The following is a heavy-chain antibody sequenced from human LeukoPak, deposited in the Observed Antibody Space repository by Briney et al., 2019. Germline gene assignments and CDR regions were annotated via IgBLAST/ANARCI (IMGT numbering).Heavy chain of an antibody. CDR3: ARGGSTFGY. CDR2: IRSSGDDT. CDR1: GFTFSDYF. Sequence: GGSLRLSCAASGFTFSDYFMSWIRQAPGKGLEWVSNIRSSGDDTKYADSVKGRFTISRDNAKNSLYLQMNSLRAEDTAVYYCARGGSTFGYWGQGTLVTVSS. V-gene: IGHV3-11*05. D-gene: IGHD5/OR15-5a*01. J-gene: IGHJ4*02.